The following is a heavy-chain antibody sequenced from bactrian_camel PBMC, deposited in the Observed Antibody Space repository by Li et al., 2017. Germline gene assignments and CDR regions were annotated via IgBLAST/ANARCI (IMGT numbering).Heavy chain of an antibody. V-gene: IGHV3S1*01. CDR1: GYTTRTNT. CDR2: IYTSGGSA. J-gene: IGHJ4*01. D-gene: IGHD3*01. CDR3: AARRRFAPPTTSPWVDYHY. Sequence: HVQLVESGGGSVQAGGSLSLSCTASGYTTRTNTMAWFRQVPGKEREGVAQIYTSGGSAYYADSVKGRFTISQDKAKDTVYLDMKNLNPEDTAMYYCAARRRFAPPTTSPWVDYHYWGQGTQVTVS.